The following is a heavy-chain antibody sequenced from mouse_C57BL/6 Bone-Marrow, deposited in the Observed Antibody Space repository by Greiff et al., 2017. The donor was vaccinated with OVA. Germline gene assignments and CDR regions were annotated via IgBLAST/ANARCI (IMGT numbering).Heavy chain of an antibody. D-gene: IGHD1-1*02. Sequence: QVQLQQSGAELVRPGASVTLSCKASGYTFTDYEMHWVKQTPVHGLEWIGAIDPETGGTAYNQKFKGKAILTADKSSSTAYMERRSLTSEDSAVYYCTRSHGLYWYFDVWGTGTTVTVSS. V-gene: IGHV1-15*01. CDR1: GYTFTDYE. CDR3: TRSHGLYWYFDV. CDR2: IDPETGGT. J-gene: IGHJ1*03.